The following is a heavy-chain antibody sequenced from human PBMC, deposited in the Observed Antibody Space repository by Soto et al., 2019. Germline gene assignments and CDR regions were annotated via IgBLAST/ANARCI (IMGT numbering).Heavy chain of an antibody. D-gene: IGHD3-3*01. V-gene: IGHV4-31*03. CDR1: GGSIRSANYY. Sequence: SETLSLTCTVSGGSIRSANYYWCWIRQHPGKCLEWIGYIYYSGITYYKPSLKSRVTISVDTSKNQFSLKLSPVTAADTAVYSCVRAPLEGVRCYYGMDVCGRRTTVTVSS. J-gene: IGHJ6*02. CDR3: VRAPLEGVRCYYGMDV. CDR2: IYYSGIT.